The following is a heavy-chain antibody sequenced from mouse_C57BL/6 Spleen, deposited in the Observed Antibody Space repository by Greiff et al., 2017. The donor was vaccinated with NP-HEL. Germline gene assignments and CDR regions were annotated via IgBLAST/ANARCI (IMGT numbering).Heavy chain of an antibody. CDR2: ISSGSSTI. D-gene: IGHD4-1*01. CDR1: GFTFSDYG. Sequence: EVKLMESGGGLVKPGGSLKLSCAASGFTFSDYGMHWVRQAPEKGLEWVAYISSGSSTIYYADTVKGRFTISRDNAKNTLFLQMTSLRSEDTAMYYCARPQLTGDWYFDVWGTGTTVTVPS. V-gene: IGHV5-17*01. J-gene: IGHJ1*03. CDR3: ARPQLTGDWYFDV.